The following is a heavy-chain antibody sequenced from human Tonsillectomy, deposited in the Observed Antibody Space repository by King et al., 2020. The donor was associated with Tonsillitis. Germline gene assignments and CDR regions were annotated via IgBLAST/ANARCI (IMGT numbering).Heavy chain of an antibody. Sequence: VQLVESGGGLVKPGGSLRLSCAASGFTFSSYSMKWVRQAPGKGLEWVSFISSSSSYIYYADSVKGRFTISRDNTKNSLYLQMNSLRGEDTAEYYCARTSWGTTVHPIDYWGQGTLVTVSS. V-gene: IGHV3-21*01. CDR2: ISSSSSYI. D-gene: IGHD4-17*01. J-gene: IGHJ4*02. CDR1: GFTFSSYS. CDR3: ARTSWGTTVHPIDY.